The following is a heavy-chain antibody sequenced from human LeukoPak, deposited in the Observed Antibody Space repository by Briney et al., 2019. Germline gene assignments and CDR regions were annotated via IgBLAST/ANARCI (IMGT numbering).Heavy chain of an antibody. CDR1: GYTFTSYG. CDR2: ISAYNGNT. J-gene: IGHJ4*02. D-gene: IGHD6-13*01. CDR3: ARVVPSIAAAQVDY. Sequence: ASVKVSCKASGYTFTSYGISWVRQAPGQGLEWMGWISAYNGNTNYAQKLQGRATMTTDTSTSTAYMELRSLRSDDTAVYYSARVVPSIAAAQVDYWGQGTLVTVSS. V-gene: IGHV1-18*01.